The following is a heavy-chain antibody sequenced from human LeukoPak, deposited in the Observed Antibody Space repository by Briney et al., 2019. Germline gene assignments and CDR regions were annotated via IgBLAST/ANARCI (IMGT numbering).Heavy chain of an antibody. CDR1: GFTFNSYS. CDR3: ARPRPNSYGNYFDY. D-gene: IGHD5-18*01. Sequence: GGSLRLSCAASGFTFNSYSMNWVRQAPGKGLEWVSYISSSSSTIYYADSVKGRFTISRDNAKNSLYLQMNSLRAEDTAVYYCARPRPNSYGNYFDYWGQGTLVTVSS. J-gene: IGHJ4*02. CDR2: ISSSSSTI. V-gene: IGHV3-48*01.